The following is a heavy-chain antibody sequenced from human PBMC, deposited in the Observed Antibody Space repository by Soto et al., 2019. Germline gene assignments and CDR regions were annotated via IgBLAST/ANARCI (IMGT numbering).Heavy chain of an antibody. V-gene: IGHV4-59*01. CDR2: VSFSGST. CDR1: GDSISSYY. Sequence: PSETPSLTCTVSGDSISSYYSNWIRQSPGKELEWIGYVSFSGSTSYNPSLKSRVTISVDTSKNQFSLKLSSVTAADTAVYYCARSREMYYYDSSGYYAHWGQGTLVTVSS. J-gene: IGHJ4*02. D-gene: IGHD3-22*01. CDR3: ARSREMYYYDSSGYYAH.